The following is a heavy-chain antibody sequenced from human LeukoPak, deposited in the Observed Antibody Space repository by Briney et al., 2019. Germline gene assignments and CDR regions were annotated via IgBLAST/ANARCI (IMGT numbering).Heavy chain of an antibody. J-gene: IGHJ3*02. CDR2: INPSGGST. D-gene: IGHD1-26*01. CDR3: ASSIVGALDAFDI. CDR1: GYTFTSYY. V-gene: IGHV1-46*01. Sequence: ASVKVSCKASGYTFTSYYMHWVRQAPGQGLEWMGIINPSGGSTSYAQEFQGRVTMTRDTSTSTVYMELSSLRSEDTAVYYCASSIVGALDAFDIWGQGTMVTVSS.